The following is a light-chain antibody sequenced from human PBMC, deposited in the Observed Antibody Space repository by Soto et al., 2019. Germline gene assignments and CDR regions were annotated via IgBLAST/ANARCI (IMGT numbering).Light chain of an antibody. CDR2: DAS. Sequence: EIVLTQSPATLSLSPGERATLSCRASQSVSSYLAWYQQKPGQAARLLIYDASNRATGIPARFSGSGSGTDFTLTIISLEPEDFAVYYCQQRSNWPPWTFGQGTKVEVK. CDR1: QSVSSY. CDR3: QQRSNWPPWT. J-gene: IGKJ1*01. V-gene: IGKV3-11*01.